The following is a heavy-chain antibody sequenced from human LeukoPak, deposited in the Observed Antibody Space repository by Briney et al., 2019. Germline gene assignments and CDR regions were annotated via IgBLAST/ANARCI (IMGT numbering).Heavy chain of an antibody. CDR2: IVVGSGNT. V-gene: IGHV1-58*01. CDR3: ARQTDDYGDPGVFDY. J-gene: IGHJ4*02. D-gene: IGHD4-17*01. CDR1: GFTFTSSA. Sequence: GASVKVSCKASGFTFTSSAVQWVRQARGQRLEWIGWIVVGSGNTNYAQKFQERVTITRDMSTSTAYMELSSLRSEDTAVYYCARQTDDYGDPGVFDYWGQGTLVTVSS.